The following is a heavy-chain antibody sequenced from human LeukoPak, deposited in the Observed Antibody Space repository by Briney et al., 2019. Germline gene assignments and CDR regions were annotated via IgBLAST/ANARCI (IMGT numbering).Heavy chain of an antibody. V-gene: IGHV4-31*03. CDR2: IFHTGST. D-gene: IGHD6-6*01. Sequence: SETLSLTCTVSGGSISSSACHWSWIRQHPGRGLEWIGYIFHTGSTYYNPSLKSRFTISIDTSKNQFSLRLTSVTAADTAVYYCASLVFSGSSWPFDFWGQGILVTVSS. J-gene: IGHJ4*02. CDR1: GGSISSSACH. CDR3: ASLVFSGSSWPFDF.